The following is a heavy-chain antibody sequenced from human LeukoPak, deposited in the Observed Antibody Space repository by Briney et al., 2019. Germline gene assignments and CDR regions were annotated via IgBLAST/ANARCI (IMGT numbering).Heavy chain of an antibody. V-gene: IGHV3-48*01. CDR1: GFNFSIYS. Sequence: GGSLRLSCAASGFNFSIYSMNWVRQAPGKGLEWVSYITRSSTTIYYADSVKGRFTISRDNAKNSLYLQMNSLRAEDTAVYYCAKGSGLLWFGELFRQYYFDYWGQGTLVTVSS. CDR3: AKGSGLLWFGELFRQYYFDY. J-gene: IGHJ4*02. CDR2: ITRSSTTI. D-gene: IGHD3-10*01.